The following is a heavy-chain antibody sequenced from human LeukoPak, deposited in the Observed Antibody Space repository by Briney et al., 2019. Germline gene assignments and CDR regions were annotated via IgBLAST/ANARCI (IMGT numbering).Heavy chain of an antibody. D-gene: IGHD6-19*01. CDR1: GFTFTTYD. CDR3: ARLYSSGWETLGY. V-gene: IGHV3-33*01. Sequence: GGSLRLSCAASGFTFTTYDIHWVRQAPGKGLEWVAFLWDGGNKQYHADSVKGRFTISRDNSENTLYLQMNSLRAEDTAVYYCARLYSSGWETLGYWGQGTLVTVSS. CDR2: LWDGGNKQ. J-gene: IGHJ4*02.